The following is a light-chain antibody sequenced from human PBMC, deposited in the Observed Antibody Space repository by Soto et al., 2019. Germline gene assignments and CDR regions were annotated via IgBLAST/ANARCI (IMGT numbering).Light chain of an antibody. V-gene: IGKV3-15*01. J-gene: IGKJ4*01. CDR1: QSVSSH. CDR3: HQYSHWPLT. CDR2: GAS. Sequence: VMTQSPAALSVSPGERATLSCRASQSVSSHLAWYPQTPGQAPRLLIYGASTWATGIPASFSGRGFGTEFTLTISSLQSEDRGVYDCHQYSHWPLTFGGGTKVELK.